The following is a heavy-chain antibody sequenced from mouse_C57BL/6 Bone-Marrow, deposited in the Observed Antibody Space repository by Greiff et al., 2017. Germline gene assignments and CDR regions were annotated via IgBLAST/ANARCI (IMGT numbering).Heavy chain of an antibody. CDR2: ISYDGSN. CDR3: ARMRDY. Sequence: EVQRVESGPGLVKPSQSLSLTCSVTGYSITSGYYWNWIRQFPGNKLEWMGYISYDGSNNYNPSLKNRISITRDTSKNQFFLKLNSVTTEDTATYYCARMRDYWGQGTTRTVSS. V-gene: IGHV3-6*01. J-gene: IGHJ2*01. CDR1: GYSITSGYY.